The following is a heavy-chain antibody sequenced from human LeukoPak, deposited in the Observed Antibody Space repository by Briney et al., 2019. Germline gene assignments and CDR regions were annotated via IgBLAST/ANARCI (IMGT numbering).Heavy chain of an antibody. CDR3: ARGFSAYYYDSSGYYCDY. V-gene: IGHV4-59*13. J-gene: IGHJ4*02. CDR2: IYYSGST. D-gene: IGHD3-22*01. Sequence: SETLSLTCTVSGGSISSYYWSWIRQPPGKGLEWIGYIYYSGSTNYNPSLKSRVTISVDTSKNQFSLQLSSMTAADTAVYYCARGFSAYYYDSSGYYCDYWGQGTLVTVSS. CDR1: GGSISSYY.